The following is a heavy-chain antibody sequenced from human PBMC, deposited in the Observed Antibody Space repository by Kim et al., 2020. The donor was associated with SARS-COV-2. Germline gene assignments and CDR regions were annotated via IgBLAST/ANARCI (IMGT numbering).Heavy chain of an antibody. CDR3: AKGHGDKSYYYYYYGMDV. Sequence: GGSLRLSCAASGFTFSSYAMSWVRQAPGKGLEWVSAISGSGGSTYYADSVKGRFTISRDNSKNTLYLQMNSLRAEDTAVYYCAKGHGDKSYYYYYYGMDVWGQGTTVTVSS. V-gene: IGHV3-23*01. D-gene: IGHD4-17*01. J-gene: IGHJ6*02. CDR1: GFTFSSYA. CDR2: ISGSGGST.